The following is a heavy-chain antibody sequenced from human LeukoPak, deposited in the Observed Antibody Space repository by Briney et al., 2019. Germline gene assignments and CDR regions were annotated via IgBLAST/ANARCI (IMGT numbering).Heavy chain of an antibody. D-gene: IGHD3-16*01. CDR2: IYYDGST. Sequence: SETLSLTCAVYGGSFSGYYWSWIRQPPGKGLEWVATIYYDGSTYYNPSLKSRVTISVDTAKNQFSLKLSSVTAADTAVYYCARHYGRTAYFDYWGQGTLVTVSS. V-gene: IGHV4-34*01. CDR3: ARHYGRTAYFDY. J-gene: IGHJ4*02. CDR1: GGSFSGYY.